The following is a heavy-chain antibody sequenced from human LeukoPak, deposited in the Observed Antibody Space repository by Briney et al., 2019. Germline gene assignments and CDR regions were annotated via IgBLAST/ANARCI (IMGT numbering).Heavy chain of an antibody. V-gene: IGHV4-59*01. CDR2: IYSDGTT. CDR1: GASTTSYY. D-gene: IGHD3-22*01. Sequence: SETLSLTCSVSGASTTSYYWNWIRQAPGKGLEWIGYIYSDGTTSYSPSLRSRVTISIDTSRNQFSLKLSSVTATDAAVYYCARDTRSYDTSGYYYFDYWGQGALVTVSS. J-gene: IGHJ4*02. CDR3: ARDTRSYDTSGYYYFDY.